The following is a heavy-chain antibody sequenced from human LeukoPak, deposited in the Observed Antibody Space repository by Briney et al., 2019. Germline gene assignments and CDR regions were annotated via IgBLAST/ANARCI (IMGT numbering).Heavy chain of an antibody. CDR1: GFTFSTDG. Sequence: GGSLRLACSASGFTFSTDGMHCGRQAPGKGLEYVSLISSNGGSTFYADSVKGRFSISRDNSKNTLYLQMSSLRAEDTAVYYCVRPLFYDRPNDAFDMWGQGTWVTVSS. J-gene: IGHJ3*02. CDR2: ISSNGGST. CDR3: VRPLFYDRPNDAFDM. V-gene: IGHV3-64D*08. D-gene: IGHD2/OR15-2a*01.